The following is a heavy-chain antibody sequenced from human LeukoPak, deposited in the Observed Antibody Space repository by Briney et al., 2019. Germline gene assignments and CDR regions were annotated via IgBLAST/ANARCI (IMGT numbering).Heavy chain of an antibody. V-gene: IGHV1-2*02. CDR3: ARDHSSGSFQPFDY. CDR2: INPNSGGT. Sequence: ASVKVSCKASGYTFTGYYMHWVRQAPGQGLEWMGWINPNSGGTNYAQKFQGRVTMTRDTSISTAYMELGRLRSDDTAVYYCARDHSSGSFQPFDYWGQGTLVTVSS. CDR1: GYTFTGYY. D-gene: IGHD6-19*01. J-gene: IGHJ4*02.